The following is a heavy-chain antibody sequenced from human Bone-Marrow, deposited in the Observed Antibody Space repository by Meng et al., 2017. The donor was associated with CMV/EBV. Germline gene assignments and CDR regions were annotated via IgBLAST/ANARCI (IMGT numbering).Heavy chain of an antibody. D-gene: IGHD5-18*01. CDR2: INHSGST. CDR1: GGSISSYY. J-gene: IGHJ6*02. Sequence: SETLSLTCNVSGGSISSYYWSWIRQPPGKGLEWIGEINHSGSTNYNPSLKSRVTISVDTSKNQFSLKLSSVTAADTAVYYCASTRGRPRGYSYGHPGGMDVWGQGTTVTVSS. V-gene: IGHV4-34*01. CDR3: ASTRGRPRGYSYGHPGGMDV.